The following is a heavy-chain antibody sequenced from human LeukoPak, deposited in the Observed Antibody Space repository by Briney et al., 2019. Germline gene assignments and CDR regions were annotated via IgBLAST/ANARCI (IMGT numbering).Heavy chain of an antibody. CDR2: VSYDGSYK. Sequence: GGSLRLSCAAAGFTFSKFAMHWVRQAPGKGLEWVAVVSYDGSYKYYADSVKGRFTISRDNSKNALYLQMNSLRAEDTAVYYCARAPGYGAAYYFDYWGQGTLVTVSS. J-gene: IGHJ4*02. V-gene: IGHV3-30*04. CDR3: ARAPGYGAAYYFDY. D-gene: IGHD1-1*01. CDR1: GFTFSKFA.